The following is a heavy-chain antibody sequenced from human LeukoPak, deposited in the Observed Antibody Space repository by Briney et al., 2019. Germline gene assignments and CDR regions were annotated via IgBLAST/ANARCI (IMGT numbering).Heavy chain of an antibody. Sequence: ASVKVSCKASGYTFTSYDINWIRQATGQGLEWMGWMSPNSGNTGYAQKFQGRVTMTRDTSISTAYMELSSLRSEDTAVYYCARASTGGLNYWGQGTLVTVSS. CDR3: ARASTGGLNY. CDR2: MSPNSGNT. CDR1: GYTFTSYD. J-gene: IGHJ4*02. V-gene: IGHV1-8*01. D-gene: IGHD3-16*01.